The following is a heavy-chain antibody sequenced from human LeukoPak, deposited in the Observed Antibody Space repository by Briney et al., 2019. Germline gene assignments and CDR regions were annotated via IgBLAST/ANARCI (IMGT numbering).Heavy chain of an antibody. Sequence: GGSLRLSCAASGFTSSSYWMSWVRQAPGKGLEWVANIKQDGSEKYYVDSVKGRFTISRDNSKNTLYLQMNSLRAEDPAVYYCAKGANNFDYWGQGTLVTVSS. J-gene: IGHJ4*02. CDR2: IKQDGSEK. CDR1: GFTSSSYW. V-gene: IGHV3-7*01. CDR3: AKGANNFDY.